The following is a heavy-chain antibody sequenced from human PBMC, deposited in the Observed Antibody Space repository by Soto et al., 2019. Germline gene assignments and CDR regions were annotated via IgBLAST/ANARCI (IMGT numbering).Heavy chain of an antibody. V-gene: IGHV1-69*01. CDR3: ARSQGSSTSLEIYYYYYYGMDV. Sequence: QVQLVQSGAEVKKPGSSVKVSCKASGGTFGRYGISWVRQAPGQGPEWMGGIIPITGTANYAQKFQGRVTITADESTSTASMQLSSLRSEDTAVYYCARSQGSSTSLEIYYYYYYGMDVWGQGTTVTVSS. CDR1: GGTFGRYG. J-gene: IGHJ6*02. D-gene: IGHD2-2*01. CDR2: IIPITGTA.